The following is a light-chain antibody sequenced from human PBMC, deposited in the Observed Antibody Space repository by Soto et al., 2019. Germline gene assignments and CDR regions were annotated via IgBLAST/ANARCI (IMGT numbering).Light chain of an antibody. CDR3: HQYGTSPLT. CDR1: QSVSSNY. V-gene: IGKV3-20*01. J-gene: IGKJ4*01. Sequence: EIVLTQSPGTQSLSPGEGATLSCRASQSVSSNYLAWYQQKPGQAPRLLIYGASSRATGIPDRFSGSGSGTDFTLTISRLEPEDCAVYYCHQYGTSPLTFGGGTKVEIK. CDR2: GAS.